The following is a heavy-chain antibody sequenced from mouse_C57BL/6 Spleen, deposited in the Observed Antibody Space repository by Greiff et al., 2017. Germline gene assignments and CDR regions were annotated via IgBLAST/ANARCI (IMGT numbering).Heavy chain of an antibody. CDR1: GYTFTSYW. CDR3: AREGDYGAWFAY. CDR2: IYPGSGST. D-gene: IGHD2-4*01. V-gene: IGHV1-55*01. Sequence: QVQLQQPGAELVKPGASVKMSCKASGYTFTSYWITWVKQRPGQGLEWIGDIYPGSGSTNYNEKFKSKATPTVDTSSSTAYMQLSSLTSEDSAVYYGAREGDYGAWFAYWGQGTLVTVSA. J-gene: IGHJ3*01.